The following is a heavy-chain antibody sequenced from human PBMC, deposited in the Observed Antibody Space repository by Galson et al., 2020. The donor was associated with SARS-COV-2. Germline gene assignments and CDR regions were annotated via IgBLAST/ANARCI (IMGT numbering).Heavy chain of an antibody. J-gene: IGHJ4*02. Sequence: GSLRLSCAVSGLTFSNYSMNWVRQAPGKGLEWVSYISGSSNTIYYADSVKGRFTISRDNAKNSLYLQMNSLRAEDTAVYYCASYCSSTSCYKGANDYWGQGTLVTVSS. CDR2: ISGSSNTI. D-gene: IGHD2-2*01. CDR1: GLTFSNYS. CDR3: ASYCSSTSCYKGANDY. V-gene: IGHV3-48*01.